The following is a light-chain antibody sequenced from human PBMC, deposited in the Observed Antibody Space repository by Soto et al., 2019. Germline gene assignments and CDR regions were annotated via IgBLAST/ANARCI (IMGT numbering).Light chain of an antibody. J-gene: IGKJ5*01. V-gene: IGKV3-15*01. Sequence: EIVMTQSPATLSVSPGERATLSCRASQSVSSNLAWYQRKPGQAPRLLIYGASTRATGIPVRFSGSGSETDFTLTISSLRSEDSAVYLCQQYNNWPITFGQGTRLEIK. CDR2: GAS. CDR1: QSVSSN. CDR3: QQYNNWPIT.